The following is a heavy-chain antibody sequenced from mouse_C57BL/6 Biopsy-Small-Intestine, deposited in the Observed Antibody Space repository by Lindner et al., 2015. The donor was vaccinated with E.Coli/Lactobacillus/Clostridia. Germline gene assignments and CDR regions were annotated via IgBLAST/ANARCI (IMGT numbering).Heavy chain of an antibody. CDR1: GFTFSDYG. D-gene: IGHD1-1*02. CDR3: ARGSLRRGDWYFDV. Sequence: VQLQESGGGLVKPGGSLKLSCAASGFTFSDYGMHWVRQAPEKGLEWVAYISSGSSTIYYADTVKGRFTISRDNAKNTLFLQMTSLRSEDTAMYYCARGSLRRGDWYFDVWGTGTTVTVSS. CDR2: ISSGSSTI. J-gene: IGHJ1*03. V-gene: IGHV5-17*01.